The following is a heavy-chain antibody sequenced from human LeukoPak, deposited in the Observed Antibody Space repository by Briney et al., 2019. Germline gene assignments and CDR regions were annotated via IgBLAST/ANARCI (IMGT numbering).Heavy chain of an antibody. Sequence: PGGSLRLSCAASGFTFSNYAMSWVRQAPGKGLEWVSAIHGTGETTYYADSVKGRFTISRDNSKNTMYLQMNSLRAEDTAIYYCVRCRGLIDPFDYWGQGTLVTVSS. D-gene: IGHD3-10*01. CDR3: VRCRGLIDPFDY. CDR1: GFTFSNYA. J-gene: IGHJ4*02. CDR2: IHGTGETT. V-gene: IGHV3-23*01.